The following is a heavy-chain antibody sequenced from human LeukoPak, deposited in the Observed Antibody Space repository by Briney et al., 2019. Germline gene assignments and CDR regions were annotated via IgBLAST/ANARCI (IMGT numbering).Heavy chain of an antibody. J-gene: IGHJ3*02. CDR1: GGSISSYY. V-gene: IGHV4-59*01. Sequence: SETLSLTCTVSGGSISSYYWSWIRQPPGKGLEWIGYIYYSGSTNYNPSLKSRVTISVDTSKNQFSLKLRSVTAADTAVYYCARVLGAYCGGDCYFDAFDIWGQGTMVTVSS. CDR3: ARVLGAYCGGDCYFDAFDI. CDR2: IYYSGST. D-gene: IGHD2-21*02.